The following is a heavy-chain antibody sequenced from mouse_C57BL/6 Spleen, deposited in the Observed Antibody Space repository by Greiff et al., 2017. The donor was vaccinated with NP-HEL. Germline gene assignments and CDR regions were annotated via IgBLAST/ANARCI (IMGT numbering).Heavy chain of an antibody. Sequence: EVKLVESGEGLVKPGGSLKLSCAASGFTFSGSALSWVRQTPEKRLEWVAYISSGGYYIYYADTVKGRFNLSRDNARNTLYLKMSSLKSEDTAMYYCTRADSNGYFDYWGQGTTLTVSS. V-gene: IGHV5-9-1*02. CDR2: ISSGGYYI. J-gene: IGHJ2*01. CDR3: TRADSNGYFDY. D-gene: IGHD3-3*01. CDR1: GFTFSGSA.